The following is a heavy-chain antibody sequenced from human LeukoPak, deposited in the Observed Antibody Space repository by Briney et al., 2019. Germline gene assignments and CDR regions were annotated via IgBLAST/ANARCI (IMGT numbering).Heavy chain of an antibody. D-gene: IGHD2-15*01. CDR3: ARGSLDCSGGSCYPIVDY. Sequence: PGGSLRLSCAASGFTVSSNYMSWVRQAPGKGLEWVSVIYSGGSTYYADSVKGRFTISRDNSKNTLYLQMNSLRAEDTAVYYCARGSLDCSGGSCYPIVDYWGQGTLVTVSS. V-gene: IGHV3-53*01. J-gene: IGHJ4*02. CDR1: GFTVSSNY. CDR2: IYSGGST.